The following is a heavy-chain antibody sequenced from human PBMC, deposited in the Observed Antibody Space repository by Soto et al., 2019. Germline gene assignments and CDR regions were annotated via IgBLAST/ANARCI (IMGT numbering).Heavy chain of an antibody. V-gene: IGHV1-8*01. D-gene: IGHD3-10*01. CDR2: MNPNSGNT. CDR1: GYTFTSYD. CDR3: ARGTYYYGSGSHGPLYYYYYYMDV. J-gene: IGHJ6*03. Sequence: ASVKVSCKASGYTFTSYDINWVRQATGQGLEWMGWMNPNSGNTGYAQKFQGRVTMTRNTSISTAYMELSSLRSEDTAVYYCARGTYYYGSGSHGPLYYYYYYMDVWGKGTTVTVSS.